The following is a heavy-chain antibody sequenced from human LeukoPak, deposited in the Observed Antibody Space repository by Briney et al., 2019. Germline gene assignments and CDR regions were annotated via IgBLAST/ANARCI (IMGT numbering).Heavy chain of an antibody. Sequence: ASVKVSCKASGYTFTSYDINWVRQATGQGLEWRGWMNPNSGNTGYAQKFQGRVTMTRNTSIGTAYMELSSLRSEDTAVYYCARGGIAAAGTDYWGQGTLVTVSS. CDR1: GYTFTSYD. CDR3: ARGGIAAAGTDY. J-gene: IGHJ4*02. CDR2: MNPNSGNT. V-gene: IGHV1-8*01. D-gene: IGHD6-13*01.